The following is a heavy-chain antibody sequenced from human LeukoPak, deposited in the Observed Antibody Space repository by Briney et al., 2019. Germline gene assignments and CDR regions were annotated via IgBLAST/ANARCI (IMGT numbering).Heavy chain of an antibody. Sequence: PGGSLRLSCAASGFTFSSYAMNWVRQAPGKGLEWVANIKQDGSEKYYVDSVKGRFTISRDNAKNSLYLQMNSLRAEDTAVYYCKAYYYGSGSYYKDYWGQGTLVTVSS. CDR3: KAYYYGSGSYYKDY. V-gene: IGHV3-7*01. J-gene: IGHJ4*02. D-gene: IGHD3-10*01. CDR2: IKQDGSEK. CDR1: GFTFSSYA.